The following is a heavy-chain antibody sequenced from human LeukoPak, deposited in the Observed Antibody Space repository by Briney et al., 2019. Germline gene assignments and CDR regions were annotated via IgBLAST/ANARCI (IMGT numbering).Heavy chain of an antibody. CDR3: ARTIFSGYYFDY. D-gene: IGHD3-10*02. CDR1: GFTFSSYG. CDR2: ISGSGGST. Sequence: PGGSLRLSCAASGFTFSSYGMSWVRQAPGKGLEWVSAISGSGGSTYYADSVKGRFTISRDNSKNTLYLQMNSLRAEDTAVYYCARTIFSGYYFDYWGQGTLVTVSS. V-gene: IGHV3-23*01. J-gene: IGHJ4*02.